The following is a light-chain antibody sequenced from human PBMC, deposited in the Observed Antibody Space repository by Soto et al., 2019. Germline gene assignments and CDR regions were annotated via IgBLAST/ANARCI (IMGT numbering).Light chain of an antibody. V-gene: IGKV3-15*01. CDR2: SAS. CDR3: QQSINGYT. J-gene: IGKJ2*01. CDR1: QSVSTS. Sequence: EVVMTQSPATLSVFPGERVTLSCSASQSVSTSLALYQQKPGQAPRLLIYSASTRATGIPARFSGGGSGTEFTLTISSLESEDVAVYYCQQSINGYTFGQGTKLEIK.